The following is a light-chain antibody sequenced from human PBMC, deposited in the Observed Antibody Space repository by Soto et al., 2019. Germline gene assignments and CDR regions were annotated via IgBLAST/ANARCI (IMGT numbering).Light chain of an antibody. CDR1: GGHSSYA. CDR3: QTWATGIQV. V-gene: IGLV4-69*01. J-gene: IGLJ3*02. CDR2: LNSDGSH. Sequence: QLVLTQSPSASASLGASVKLTCTLTGGHSSYAIAWHQQQPEKGPRYLMKLNSDGSHDKGDGIPDRFSGSRSGAERSLTMSSLQSDDEADYYCQTWATGIQVFGGGTKVTVL.